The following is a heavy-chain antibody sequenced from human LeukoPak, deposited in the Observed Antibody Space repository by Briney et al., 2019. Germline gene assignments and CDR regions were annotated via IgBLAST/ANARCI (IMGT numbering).Heavy chain of an antibody. J-gene: IGHJ4*02. V-gene: IGHV1-2*06. CDR1: GYTFTDHY. CDR3: ARVMVSLVRGDYFYFDY. CDR2: INPNSGGT. Sequence: ASVKVSCEASGYTFTDHYIHWVRQAPGQGLEWMGRINPNSGGTNVAQEFQGRVTVTRDTSISTAYMELSGLRSDDTAMYYCARVMVSLVRGDYFYFDYWAQGTLVTVSS. D-gene: IGHD3-10*01.